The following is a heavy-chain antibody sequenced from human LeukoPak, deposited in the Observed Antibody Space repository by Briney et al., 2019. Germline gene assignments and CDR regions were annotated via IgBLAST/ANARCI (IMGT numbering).Heavy chain of an antibody. V-gene: IGHV3-23*01. Sequence: PGGSLRLSCAASGFAFSGSAMSWVRQAPGKGLEWVSGISGRGDKTYYADSVKGRFTISRDNSKNTLYLQMNSLRAEDTAVYYCARDQDGSGSYYPGWFDPWGQGTLVTVSS. CDR1: GFAFSGSA. J-gene: IGHJ5*02. D-gene: IGHD3-10*01. CDR2: ISGRGDKT. CDR3: ARDQDGSGSYYPGWFDP.